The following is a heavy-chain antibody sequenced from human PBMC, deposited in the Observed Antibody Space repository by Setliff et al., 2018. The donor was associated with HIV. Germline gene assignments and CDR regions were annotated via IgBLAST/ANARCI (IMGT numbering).Heavy chain of an antibody. V-gene: IGHV4-59*12. CDR1: GGSMNANH. J-gene: IGHJ4*02. CDR3: ARFDHASIDY. Sequence: PSETLSLTCTVSGGSMNANHWSWIRQSPGKGPEWIAYIHVSGSTYFNPSLSSRVTISIDTSNNQFSLNLSSVTAADTAVYYCARFDHASIDYWGQGTLVTVSS. CDR2: IHVSGST. D-gene: IGHD2-2*01.